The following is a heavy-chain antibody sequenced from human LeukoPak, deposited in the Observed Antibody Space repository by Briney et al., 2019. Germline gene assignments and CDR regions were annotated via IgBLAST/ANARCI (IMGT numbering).Heavy chain of an antibody. Sequence: GGSLRLSCTASGFTFGDYAMSWFRQAPGKGLEWVSVIYSGGSTYYADSVKGRFTISRDNSKNTLYLQMNSLRAEDTAVYYCAREGYYYDSSGYYDYWGQGTLVTVSS. V-gene: IGHV3-53*01. D-gene: IGHD3-22*01. CDR1: GFTFGDYA. CDR3: AREGYYYDSSGYYDY. CDR2: IYSGGST. J-gene: IGHJ4*02.